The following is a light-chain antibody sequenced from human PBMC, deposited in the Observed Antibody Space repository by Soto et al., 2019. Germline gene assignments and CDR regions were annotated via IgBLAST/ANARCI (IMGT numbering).Light chain of an antibody. CDR1: QSVSSSY. V-gene: IGKV3-20*01. CDR2: GAS. Sequence: IVLTQSPGTLSLSPGERATLSCRASQSVSSSYLAWYQQKPGQAPRLLIYGASSRATGIPDRFSGSGSGTDFTLTISRLEPEDFAVYYCQQYNNWPLTFGQGTRWIS. CDR3: QQYNNWPLT. J-gene: IGKJ1*01.